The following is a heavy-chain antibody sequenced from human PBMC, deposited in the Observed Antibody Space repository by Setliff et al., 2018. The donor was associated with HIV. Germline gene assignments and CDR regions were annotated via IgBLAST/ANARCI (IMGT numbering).Heavy chain of an antibody. CDR3: ARHRVDTSMLVVKSPGAFDL. J-gene: IGHJ3*01. V-gene: IGHV5-51*01. Sequence: GESLKISCRGFGYSFGDYWIGWVRQKPGKGLEWMGIIFPADSDTRVSPSFQGQVSISADRSTYAAFLQWTSLKASDTGMYFCARHRVDTSMLVVKSPGAFDLWGQGKLVTVSS. CDR2: IFPADSDT. D-gene: IGHD3-22*01. CDR1: GYSFGDYW.